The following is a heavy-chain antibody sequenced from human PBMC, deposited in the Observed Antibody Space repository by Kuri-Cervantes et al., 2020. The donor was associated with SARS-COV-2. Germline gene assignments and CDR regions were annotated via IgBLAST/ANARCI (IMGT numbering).Heavy chain of an antibody. J-gene: IGHJ4*02. V-gene: IGHV3-21*01. CDR3: AREDYGGYFDY. D-gene: IGHD4-23*01. Sequence: GESLKSSCAASGFTFSSYSMNWVRQAPGKGLEWVSSISSSSSYIYYADALKGRFTISRDNSKNTLYLQMNSLRAEDTAVYYCAREDYGGYFDYWGQGTLVTVSS. CDR1: GFTFSSYS. CDR2: ISSSSSYI.